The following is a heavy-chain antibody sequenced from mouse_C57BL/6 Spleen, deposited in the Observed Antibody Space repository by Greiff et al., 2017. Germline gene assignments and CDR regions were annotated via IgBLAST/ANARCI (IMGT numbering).Heavy chain of an antibody. J-gene: IGHJ2*01. Sequence: VQLKQSGPELVKPGASVKIPCKASGYTFTDYNMDWVKQSHGKSLEWIGDINPNNGGTIYNQKFKGKATLTVDKSSSTAYMELRSLTSEDTAVYYCARSEVYYGSSSDYFDYWGQGTTLTVSS. CDR3: ARSEVYYGSSSDYFDY. V-gene: IGHV1-18*01. CDR1: GYTFTDYN. CDR2: INPNNGGT. D-gene: IGHD1-1*01.